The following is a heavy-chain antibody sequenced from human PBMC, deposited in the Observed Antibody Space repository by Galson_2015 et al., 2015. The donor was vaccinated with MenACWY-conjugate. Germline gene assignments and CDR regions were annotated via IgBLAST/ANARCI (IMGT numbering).Heavy chain of an antibody. D-gene: IGHD3-10*01. Sequence: SETLSLTCTVSGGSISSSSYYWGWIRQPPGKGLEWIGSIYYSGSTYYNPSLKSRVTISVDTSKNQFSLKLSSVTAADTAVYYCASGSGAGGMDVWGQGTTVTVSS. V-gene: IGHV4-39*01. CDR2: IYYSGST. CDR1: GGSISSSSYY. CDR3: ASGSGAGGMDV. J-gene: IGHJ6*02.